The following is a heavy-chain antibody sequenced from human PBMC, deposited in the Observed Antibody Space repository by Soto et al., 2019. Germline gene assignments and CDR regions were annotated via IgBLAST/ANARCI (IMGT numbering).Heavy chain of an antibody. Sequence: PGGSLRLSCAASGFTFSSYAMHWVRQAPGKGLEWVAVMSYDGSNKYYADSVKGRFTISRDNSKNTLYLQMNSLRAEDTAVYYCARFKGCSGGSCYPDFDYWGQGTLVTVSS. J-gene: IGHJ4*02. V-gene: IGHV3-30-3*01. CDR2: MSYDGSNK. D-gene: IGHD2-15*01. CDR3: ARFKGCSGGSCYPDFDY. CDR1: GFTFSSYA.